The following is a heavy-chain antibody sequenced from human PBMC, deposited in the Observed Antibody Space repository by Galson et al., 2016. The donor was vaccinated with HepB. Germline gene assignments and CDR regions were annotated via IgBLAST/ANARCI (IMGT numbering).Heavy chain of an antibody. CDR1: GFTVRSNY. CDR2: IYSGGYT. CDR3: ARDRNYYSSSTWYDVFDI. Sequence: SLRLSCAASGFTVRSNYMTWVRQAPGQGLQWVSVIYSGGYTYYADSVKGRFTISRDESKNTVYLQMNSLRAEDTAVYYCARDRNYYSSSTWYDVFDIWGQGTMVTVSS. D-gene: IGHD3-22*01. V-gene: IGHV3-53*01. J-gene: IGHJ3*02.